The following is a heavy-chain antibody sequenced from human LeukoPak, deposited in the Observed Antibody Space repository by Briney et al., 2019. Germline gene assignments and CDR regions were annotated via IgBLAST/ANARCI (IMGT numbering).Heavy chain of an antibody. CDR2: INPNSGGT. CDR3: ARETYSNFHYFDY. CDR1: GYNFTDYY. V-gene: IGHV1-2*02. D-gene: IGHD4-4*01. Sequence: GASVKVSCKASGYNFTDYYMHWVRQAPGQGLEWMGWINPNSGGTNYAQKFQGRVTMTRDTSISTAYMELSRLRFDDTAVYYCARETYSNFHYFDYWGQGTLVTVSS. J-gene: IGHJ4*02.